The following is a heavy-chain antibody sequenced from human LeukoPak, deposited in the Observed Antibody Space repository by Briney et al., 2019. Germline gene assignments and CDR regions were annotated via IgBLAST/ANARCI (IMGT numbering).Heavy chain of an antibody. CDR1: GGSISSYY. CDR2: IYYSGST. V-gene: IGHV4-59*01. CDR3: ARDGAPNYYGSGSPPFDY. Sequence: SETLSLTCTVSGGSISSYYWSWIRQPPGKGLEWIGYIYYSGSTNYNPSLKSRVTISVDTSKNQFSLKLSSVTAADTAVYYCARDGAPNYYGSGSPPFDYWGQGTLVTVSS. D-gene: IGHD3-10*01. J-gene: IGHJ4*02.